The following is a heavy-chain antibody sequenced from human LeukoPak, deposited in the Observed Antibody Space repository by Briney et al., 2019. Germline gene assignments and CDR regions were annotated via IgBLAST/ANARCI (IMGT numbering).Heavy chain of an antibody. Sequence: TVKVSCKASGGTFSSYAISWVRQAPGQGLEWMGRIIPIFGTANYAQKFQGRVTITTDESTSTAYMELSSLRSEDTAVYFCARASGEGSYYMDVWGKGTTVTVSS. D-gene: IGHD4-17*01. V-gene: IGHV1-69*05. CDR3: ARASGEGSYYMDV. CDR1: GGTFSSYA. CDR2: IIPIFGTA. J-gene: IGHJ6*03.